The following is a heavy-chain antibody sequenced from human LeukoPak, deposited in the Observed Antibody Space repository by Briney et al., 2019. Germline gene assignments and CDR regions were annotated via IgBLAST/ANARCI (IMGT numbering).Heavy chain of an antibody. CDR1: GFTFSNAW. V-gene: IGHV3-15*01. D-gene: IGHD3-10*02. CDR3: STDYVRVEASRGVIDY. CDR2: IKSKTDGGTT. J-gene: IGHJ4*02. Sequence: GGSLRLSCAASGFTFSNAWMGWVRQAPGKGLEWVGRIKSKTDGGTTDYAAPVKGRFTISRDDSKNMLYLQMNRLSTEDTAVYYCSTDYVRVEASRGVIDYWGQGILVTVSS.